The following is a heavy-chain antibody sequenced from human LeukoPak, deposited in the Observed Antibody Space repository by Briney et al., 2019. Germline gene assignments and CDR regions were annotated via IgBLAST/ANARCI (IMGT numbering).Heavy chain of an antibody. D-gene: IGHD3-16*02. CDR1: GFTFDDYA. V-gene: IGHV3-9*01. CDR2: ISWNSGSI. CDR3: AKSDDDYVWGSYRTDNWFDP. Sequence: GGSLRLSCAASGFTFDDYAMHWVRQAPGKGLEWVSGISWNSGSIGYADSVKGRFTISRDNSKNTLYLQMNSLRAEDTAVYYCAKSDDDYVWGSYRTDNWFDPWGQGTLVTVSS. J-gene: IGHJ5*02.